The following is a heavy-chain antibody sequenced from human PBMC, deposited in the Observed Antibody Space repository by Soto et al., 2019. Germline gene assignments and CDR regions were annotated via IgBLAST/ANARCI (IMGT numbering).Heavy chain of an antibody. Sequence: QVQLVESGGGVVQPGGSLRLSCAASGFTFRCCGMHWVRQAPGKGLEWVAVISADERNKNYADSVKGRFTISRDYPTNTLYLQMSSLRPEDTAVYYCARDQSMTWSFDYWGRGSLVTVS. CDR2: ISADERNK. CDR1: GFTFRCCG. J-gene: IGHJ4*02. D-gene: IGHD1-1*01. V-gene: IGHV3-30*03. CDR3: ARDQSMTWSFDY.